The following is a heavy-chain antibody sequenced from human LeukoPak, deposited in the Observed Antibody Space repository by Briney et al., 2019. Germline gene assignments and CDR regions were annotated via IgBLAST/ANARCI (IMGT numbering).Heavy chain of an antibody. Sequence: PGGSLRLSCIASGFTFESYAMHWVRQVPGKGLEWVSGINWNGGNMAYADSVKGRFTISRDNSKNTLYLQMNSLRAEDTAVYYCARALNLYYYGSSGYGYWGQGTLVTVSS. V-gene: IGHV3-20*04. CDR3: ARALNLYYYGSSGYGY. J-gene: IGHJ4*02. D-gene: IGHD3-22*01. CDR1: GFTFESYA. CDR2: INWNGGNM.